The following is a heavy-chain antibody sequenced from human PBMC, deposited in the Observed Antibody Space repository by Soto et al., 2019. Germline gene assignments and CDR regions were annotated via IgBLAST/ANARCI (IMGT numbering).Heavy chain of an antibody. D-gene: IGHD1-26*01. Sequence: PGGSLRLSCAASGFIFENFGMSWVRQAPGKGLEWISSISGSGFKKYYAGSVKGRFTISRDNSKSTVYLELSNLSAEDTAVYHCAKNQGVELVPLATVDWFDPWGQGSVVTVSS. J-gene: IGHJ5*02. CDR2: ISGSGFKK. CDR3: AKNQGVELVPLATVDWFDP. V-gene: IGHV3-23*01. CDR1: GFIFENFG.